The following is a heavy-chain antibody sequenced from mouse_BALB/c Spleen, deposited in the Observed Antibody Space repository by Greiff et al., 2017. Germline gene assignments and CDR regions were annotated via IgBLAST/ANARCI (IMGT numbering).Heavy chain of an antibody. CDR1: GYTFTSYW. V-gene: IGHV1S81*02. D-gene: IGHD2-4*01. Sequence: QVQLQQPGAELVKPGASVKLSCKASGYTFTSYWMHWVKQRPGQGLEWIGEINPSNGRTNYNEKFKSKATLTVDKSSSTAYMQLSSLTSEDSAVYYCARGLRRLDYWGQGTTLTVSS. CDR2: INPSNGRT. J-gene: IGHJ2*01. CDR3: ARGLRRLDY.